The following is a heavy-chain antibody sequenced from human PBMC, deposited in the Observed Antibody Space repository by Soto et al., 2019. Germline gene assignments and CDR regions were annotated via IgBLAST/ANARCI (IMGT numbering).Heavy chain of an antibody. J-gene: IGHJ4*02. CDR2: INVYNGNT. CDR1: GYTFTNYG. Sequence: QVQLVQSGGEVEKPGASVKVSCKASGYTFTNYGINWVRQAPGLGLEWMGWINVYNGNTNYAPKFQARVTMTTDTSTNPVYMELRSLRSDVTAVYYCARGPDPTSFDYWGQGTLVSVSS. CDR3: ARGPDPTSFDY. V-gene: IGHV1-18*01.